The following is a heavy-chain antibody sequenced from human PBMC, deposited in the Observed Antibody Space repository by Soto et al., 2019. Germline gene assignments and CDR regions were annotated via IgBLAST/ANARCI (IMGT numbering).Heavy chain of an antibody. D-gene: IGHD3-22*01. CDR3: AKDXYDRSGFPPYHFYGLDV. J-gene: IGHJ6*02. CDR1: GFTFSSYA. CDR2: ISGSGGST. Sequence: GGSLRLSCAASGFTFSSYAMSWVRQAPGKGLEWVSAISGSGGSTYYADSVKGRFTISRDRSQNKLFLHMNSLRAEDTAVYYCAKDXYDRSGFPPYHFYGLDVWGQGTTVTVSS. V-gene: IGHV3-23*01.